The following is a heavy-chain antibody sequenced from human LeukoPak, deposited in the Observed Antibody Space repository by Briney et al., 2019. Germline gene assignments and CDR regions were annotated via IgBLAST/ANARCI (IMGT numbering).Heavy chain of an antibody. J-gene: IGHJ3*02. CDR2: ISHRGTT. CDR3: ARKRRRGYYLNSAFDM. CDR1: GGSISSYY. D-gene: IGHD3-3*01. V-gene: IGHV4-34*01. Sequence: SETLSLTCTVSGGSISSYYWSWIRQPPGKGLEWIAEISHRGTTTYNPSLKSRVTISVDASKNQFSLRVNSVIAADTAVYYCARKRRRGYYLNSAFDMWGQGTMVTVSS.